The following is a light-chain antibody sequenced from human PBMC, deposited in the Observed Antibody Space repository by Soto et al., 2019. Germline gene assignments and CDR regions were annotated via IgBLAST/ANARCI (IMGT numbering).Light chain of an antibody. CDR2: AAS. CDR1: QGISSY. CDR3: QQSYNTPL. J-gene: IGKJ1*01. V-gene: IGKV1-39*01. Sequence: IQFTQSPSSLSASVVDRVTITCRASQGISSYLAWYQQKPGKAPKLLIYAASSLQSGVPSRFSGSGFGTDFTLTISSLQPEDFAIYYCQQSYNTPLFGQGTKVDI.